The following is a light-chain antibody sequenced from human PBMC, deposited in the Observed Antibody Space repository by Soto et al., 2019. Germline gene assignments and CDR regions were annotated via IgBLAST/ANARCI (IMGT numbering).Light chain of an antibody. Sequence: EIVLPQSPATLSLSPGERGTLSCRASQSISSYLAWYQQKTDQAPRLLIYDASNRATGIPARFSGSGSGTDFTLTISSREPEDFAVYYCHQRSTWPFTFGPGTKVDIK. CDR3: HQRSTWPFT. V-gene: IGKV3-11*01. CDR1: QSISSY. CDR2: DAS. J-gene: IGKJ3*01.